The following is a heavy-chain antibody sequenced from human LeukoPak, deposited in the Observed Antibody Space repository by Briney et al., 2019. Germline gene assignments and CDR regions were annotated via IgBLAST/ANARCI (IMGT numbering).Heavy chain of an antibody. D-gene: IGHD3-3*01. CDR2: IYTSGST. CDR1: GGSISSYY. V-gene: IGHV4-4*09. J-gene: IGHJ4*02. CDR3: ARLNYDFWSDRGYFDY. Sequence: PSETLSLTCTVSGGSISSYYWSWIRQPPGKGLEWIGYIYTSGSTNYNPSLKSRVTISVDTSKSQFSLKLSSVTAADTAVYYCARLNYDFWSDRGYFDYWGQGTLVTVSS.